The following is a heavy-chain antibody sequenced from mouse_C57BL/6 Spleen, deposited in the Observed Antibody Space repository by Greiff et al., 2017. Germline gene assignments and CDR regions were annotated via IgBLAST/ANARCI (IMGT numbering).Heavy chain of an antibody. CDR3: AGENYDEIAD. V-gene: IGHV1-39*01. J-gene: IGHJ3*01. D-gene: IGHD1-1*01. Sequence: VQLQQSGPELVKPGASVKISCKASGYSFTDYNMTWVQQSNGKSLEWIGVINPNYGTTCYHQKFKGKVTLTVDQSSSTAYVQLNSLTCEDSAVYSYAGENYDEIADWGQGTLVTVSA. CDR1: GYSFTDYN. CDR2: INPNYGTT.